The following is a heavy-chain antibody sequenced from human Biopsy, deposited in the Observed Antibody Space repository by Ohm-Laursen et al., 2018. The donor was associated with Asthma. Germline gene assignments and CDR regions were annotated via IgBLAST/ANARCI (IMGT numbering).Heavy chain of an antibody. V-gene: IGHV1-24*01. Sequence: GASVKVSCKVSGSSLTKISMHWVRQAPGKGLEWLGGFDAEDGETIYAQGFEGRVTMMEESFTNTAYLELRSLRSEDTAVYYCVNSVSFAVWDWFDPWGQGTLVIVSS. J-gene: IGHJ5*02. CDR3: VNSVSFAVWDWFDP. CDR1: GSSLTKIS. D-gene: IGHD3-16*01. CDR2: FDAEDGET.